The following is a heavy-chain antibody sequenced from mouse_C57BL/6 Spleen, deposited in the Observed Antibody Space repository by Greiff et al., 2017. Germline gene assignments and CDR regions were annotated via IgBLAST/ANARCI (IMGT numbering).Heavy chain of an antibody. D-gene: IGHD2-2*01. CDR3: ARTSTMVTDYFDY. V-gene: IGHV1-80*01. CDR2: IYPGDGDT. Sequence: VQLQQSGAELVKPGASVKISCKASGYAFSSYWMNWVKLRPGKGLEWIGQIYPGDGDTNYNGKFKGKATLTADKSSSTAYMQLSSLTSEDSAVYFCARTSTMVTDYFDYWGQGTTLTVSS. CDR1: GYAFSSYW. J-gene: IGHJ2*01.